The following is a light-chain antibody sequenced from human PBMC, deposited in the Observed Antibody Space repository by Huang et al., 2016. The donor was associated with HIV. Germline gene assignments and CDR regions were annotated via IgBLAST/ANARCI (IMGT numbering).Light chain of an antibody. Sequence: EIVLSQSPVTLSLSPGDRATRSCRASQSIGTYLAWYPQESGQAPRLLIYDVSNRAAGVPASCSASGSETDFTLTIASLDPDDVAIYHCQQRSKWPLTFGGGTKVEMK. J-gene: IGKJ4*01. V-gene: IGKV3-11*01. CDR2: DVS. CDR3: QQRSKWPLT. CDR1: QSIGTY.